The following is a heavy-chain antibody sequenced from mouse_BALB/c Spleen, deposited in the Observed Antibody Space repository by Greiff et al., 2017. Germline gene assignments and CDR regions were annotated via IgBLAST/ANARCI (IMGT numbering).Heavy chain of an antibody. V-gene: IGHV5-6*01. CDR2: ISSGGSYT. CDR3: ARQTGYWYFDV. J-gene: IGHJ1*01. Sequence: EVKVVESGGDLVKPGGSLKLSCAASGFTFSSYGMSWVRQTPDKRLEWVATISSGGSYTYYPDSVKGRFTISRDNAKNTLYLQMSSLKSEDTAMYYCARQTGYWYFDVWGAGTTVTVSS. CDR1: GFTFSSYG. D-gene: IGHD4-1*01.